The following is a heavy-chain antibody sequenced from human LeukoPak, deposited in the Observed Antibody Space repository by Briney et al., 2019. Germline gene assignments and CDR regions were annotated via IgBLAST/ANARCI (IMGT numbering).Heavy chain of an antibody. CDR1: GFTFSSYA. CDR3: ARGVGCSGGSCYVRH. Sequence: PGGSLRLSCAASGFTFSSYAMSWVRQAPGKGLEWVSAISGSGGSTYYADSVKGQFTISRDNSKNTLYLQMNSLRAEDTAVYYCARGVGCSGGSCYVRHWGQGTLVTVSS. D-gene: IGHD2-15*01. J-gene: IGHJ4*02. CDR2: ISGSGGST. V-gene: IGHV3-23*01.